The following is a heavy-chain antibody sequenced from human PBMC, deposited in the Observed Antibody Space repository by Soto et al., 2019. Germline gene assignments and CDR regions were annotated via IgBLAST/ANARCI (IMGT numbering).Heavy chain of an antibody. CDR1: GGSISSGGYS. Sequence: QLQLQESGSGLVKPSQTLSLTCAVSGGSISSGGYSWSWIRQPPGKGLEWIGYIYHSGSTYYNPSLKSRVTISVDRSKNQFSLKLSSVTAADTAVYYCARGTIFGVVQYYFDYWGQGTLVTVSS. V-gene: IGHV4-30-2*01. CDR2: IYHSGST. D-gene: IGHD3-3*01. J-gene: IGHJ4*02. CDR3: ARGTIFGVVQYYFDY.